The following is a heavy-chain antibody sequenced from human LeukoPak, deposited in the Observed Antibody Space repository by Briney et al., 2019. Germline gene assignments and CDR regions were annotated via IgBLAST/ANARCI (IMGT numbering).Heavy chain of an antibody. J-gene: IGHJ4*02. D-gene: IGHD6-19*01. CDR2: ISSSSAYT. CDR3: ARTDRIAVATPSYYHY. V-gene: IGHV3-11*06. CDR1: GFTFSDYY. Sequence: KPGRSLRLSCAASGFTFSDYYMSWIRQAPGKGLEWVSYISSSSAYTDYADSVKGRFTISRDNAKNTLYLQMNSLRAEDTAVYYCARTDRIAVATPSYYHYWGQGTLVTVSS.